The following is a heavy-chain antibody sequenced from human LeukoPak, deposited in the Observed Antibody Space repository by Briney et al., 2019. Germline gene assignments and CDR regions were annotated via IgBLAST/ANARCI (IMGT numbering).Heavy chain of an antibody. CDR3: ARGGGHSSGWYEAGIDY. CDR1: GYTFTNYG. V-gene: IGHV1-18*01. CDR2: ISGYNGNT. D-gene: IGHD6-19*01. J-gene: IGHJ4*02. Sequence: ASVKVSCKTSGYTFTNYGISWVRQAPGQGPEWMGWISGYNGNTNYVQKFQGRVTMTTDTSTSTAYMELRSLRSDDTAVYYCARGGGHSSGWYEAGIDYWGQGTLVTVSS.